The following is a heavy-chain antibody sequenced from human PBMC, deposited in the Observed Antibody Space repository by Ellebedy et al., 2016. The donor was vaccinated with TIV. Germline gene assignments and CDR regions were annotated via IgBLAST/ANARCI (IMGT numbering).Heavy chain of an antibody. CDR3: AREKWSDAD. V-gene: IGHV4-34*01. Sequence: MPSETLSLTCAVYGGSFSGYYWSWIRQPPGKGLEWIGEINHRVTTQYNPSLKSRVTISVDSSKNQLSLNLSSVTAADTAVDYCAREKWSDADWGQGTLVTVSS. D-gene: IGHD1-26*01. CDR2: INHRVTT. J-gene: IGHJ4*02. CDR1: GGSFSGYY.